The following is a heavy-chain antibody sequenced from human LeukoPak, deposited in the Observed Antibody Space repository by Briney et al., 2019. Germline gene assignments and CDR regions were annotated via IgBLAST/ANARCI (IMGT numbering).Heavy chain of an antibody. CDR1: GGSISSGGYY. D-gene: IGHD2-2*01. CDR3: ARGDQLLSTYDY. CDR2: IYYSGST. J-gene: IGHJ4*02. V-gene: IGHV4-31*03. Sequence: TLSLTCTVTGGSISSGGYYWSWIRQHPGKGLEWIGYIYYSGSTYYNPSLKSRVTISVDTSKNQFSLKLSSVTAADTAVYYCARGDQLLSTYDYWGQGTLVTVSS.